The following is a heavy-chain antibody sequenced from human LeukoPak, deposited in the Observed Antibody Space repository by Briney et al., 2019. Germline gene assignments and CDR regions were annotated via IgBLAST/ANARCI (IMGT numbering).Heavy chain of an antibody. CDR2: INPNSGGT. D-gene: IGHD2-15*01. CDR3: ARDSLNNHGSCSSCYYYYYMDV. CDR1: GYTFTGYY. V-gene: IGHV1-2*02. Sequence: ASVKVSCKASGYTFTGYYMHWVRQAPGQGLEWMGWINPNSGGTNYAQKFQGRVTMPRDTSISTAYMELSRLRSDDTAVYYCARDSLNNHGSCSSCYYYYYMDVWAKGPRSPSP. J-gene: IGHJ6*03.